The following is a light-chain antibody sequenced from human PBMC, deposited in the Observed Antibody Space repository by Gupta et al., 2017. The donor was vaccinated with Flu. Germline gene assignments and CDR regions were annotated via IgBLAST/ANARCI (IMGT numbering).Light chain of an antibody. J-gene: IGKJ5*01. CDR1: QSVSSSY. CDR2: GAS. V-gene: IGKV3-20*01. CDR3: QQDGSSPIT. Sequence: EIVLTQSPGTLFLSPGERATLSCRASQSVSSSYLAWYQQKPGQAPRLLIYGASSRATGIPDRFSGSGSGTDFTLTISRLEPEDFAVYYCQQDGSSPITFGPGTRLEIK.